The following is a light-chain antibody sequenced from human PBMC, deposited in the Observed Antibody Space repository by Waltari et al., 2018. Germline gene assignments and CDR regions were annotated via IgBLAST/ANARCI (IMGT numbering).Light chain of an antibody. V-gene: IGKV1-33*01. Sequence: DIQMTQSPSSLSASVGDRVTITCQVNKDTYNSLNWYQQKPGKAPKLLIYGASNLEPGVPSRFSGSGSVTHFTFTISSLQPDDFATYYCQQYDTPLSFGGGTKVAIK. J-gene: IGKJ4*01. CDR2: GAS. CDR3: QQYDTPLS. CDR1: KDTYNS.